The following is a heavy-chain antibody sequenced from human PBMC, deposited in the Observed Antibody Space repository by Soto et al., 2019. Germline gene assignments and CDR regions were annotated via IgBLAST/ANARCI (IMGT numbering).Heavy chain of an antibody. D-gene: IGHD2-2*01. CDR1: GGSFSGYY. J-gene: IGHJ6*02. CDR2: INHSGST. V-gene: IGHV4-34*01. Sequence: LSLTCAVYGGSFSGYYWSWIRQPPGKGLEWIGEINHSGSTNYNPSLKSRVTISVDTSKNQFSLKLSSVTAADTAVYYCARGIVVVPAAAYYYYYGMDVWGQGTTVTVSS. CDR3: ARGIVVVPAAAYYYYYGMDV.